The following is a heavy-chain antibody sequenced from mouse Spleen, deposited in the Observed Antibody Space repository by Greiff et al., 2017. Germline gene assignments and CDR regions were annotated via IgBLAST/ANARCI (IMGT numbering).Heavy chain of an antibody. CDR1: GYSFTSYY. V-gene: IGHV1-66*01. D-gene: IGHD2-4*01. Sequence: QVQLQQSGPELVKPGASVKISCKASGYSFTSYYIHWVKQRPGQGLEWIGWIYPGSGNTKYNEKFKGKATLTADTSSSTAYMQLSSLTSEDSAVYYCARERTMITTLAYWGQGTLVTVSA. J-gene: IGHJ3*01. CDR3: ARERTMITTLAY. CDR2: IYPGSGNT.